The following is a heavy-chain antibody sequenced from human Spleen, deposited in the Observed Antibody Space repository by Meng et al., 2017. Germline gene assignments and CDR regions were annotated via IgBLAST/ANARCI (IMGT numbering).Heavy chain of an antibody. CDR2: IWYDGSKT. D-gene: IGHD6-13*01. CDR1: GFTFSTLG. Sequence: GESLKISCAASGFTFSTLGMHWVRQAPGKGLEWVASIWYDGSKTLYADSVKGRFTISRDNSRNTLYLQMNSLRAEDTAVYYCASIAAAGYQFDYWGQGTLVTVSS. V-gene: IGHV3-30*02. J-gene: IGHJ4*02. CDR3: ASIAAAGYQFDY.